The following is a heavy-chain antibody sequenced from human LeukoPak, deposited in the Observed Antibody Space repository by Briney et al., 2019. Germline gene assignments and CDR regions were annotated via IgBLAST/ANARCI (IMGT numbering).Heavy chain of an antibody. CDR2: INHSGRT. J-gene: IGHJ4*02. V-gene: IGHV4-34*01. CDR3: ARGRYYDSSEQSDYFDY. D-gene: IGHD3-22*01. Sequence: SETLSLTCAVYGGSFSGNYWTWIRQPPGKGLEWIGEINHSGRTNYNPSLKSRVTISVDTSKNQFSLKLSSVTAADTAVYYCARGRYYDSSEQSDYFDYWGQGTLVTVSS. CDR1: GGSFSGNY.